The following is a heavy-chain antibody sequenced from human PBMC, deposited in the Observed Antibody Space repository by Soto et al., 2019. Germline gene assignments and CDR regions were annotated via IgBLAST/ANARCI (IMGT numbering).Heavy chain of an antibody. CDR1: GGTFSSYA. V-gene: IGHV1-69*13. Sequence: SVKVSCKASGGTFSSYAISWVRQAPGQGLEWMGGIIPIFGTANYAQKFQGRVTITADESTSTAYMELSSLRSEDTAVYYCARDIIRLGTYGTPLRFHPWGQGTLVTVSS. CDR2: IIPIFGTA. CDR3: ARDIIRLGTYGTPLRFHP. D-gene: IGHD1-1*01. J-gene: IGHJ5*02.